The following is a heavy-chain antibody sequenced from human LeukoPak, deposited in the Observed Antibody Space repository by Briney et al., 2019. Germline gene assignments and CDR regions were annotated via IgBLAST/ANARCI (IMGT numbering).Heavy chain of an antibody. Sequence: ASVKVSCKTSGYTFTNYYMHWVRQAPGRGLEWMGIINPSSGTTSFAQKFQGRVTMTRDTSTSTLYMQLSSLRSEDTAVYYCARGPAGTNYYFYGMDVWGQGTTVTVSS. CDR1: GYTFTNYY. D-gene: IGHD6-13*01. CDR2: INPSSGTT. CDR3: ARGPAGTNYYFYGMDV. V-gene: IGHV1-46*01. J-gene: IGHJ6*02.